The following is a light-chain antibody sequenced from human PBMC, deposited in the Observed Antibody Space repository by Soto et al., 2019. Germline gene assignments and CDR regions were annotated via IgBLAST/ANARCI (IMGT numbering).Light chain of an antibody. J-gene: IGKJ2*01. V-gene: IGKV3-11*01. CDR2: DAS. CDR3: QHRTSWPRT. CDR1: QSVGTF. Sequence: EVVLTQSPATLSLSPGERATLSCRASQSVGTFFAWYQQKSGQAPRIIIYDASNRAPGVPGRFSGTGSGTDFALTISSVEPEDFAVYYCQHRTSWPRTFGQGTEQDIK.